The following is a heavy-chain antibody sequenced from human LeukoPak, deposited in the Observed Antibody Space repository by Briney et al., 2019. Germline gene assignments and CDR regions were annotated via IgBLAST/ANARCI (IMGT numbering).Heavy chain of an antibody. D-gene: IGHD3-10*01. Sequence: ASVTVSCKASGYTFTSYYLHWVRQAPGQGLEWMGWINPNSGGTNYAQKFPGRLTMTRYTSISTAYMELSSLRSDHTAVYYCAMASSGFGGYFDYWGQGTLVTVSS. CDR3: AMASSGFGGYFDY. CDR1: GYTFTSYY. J-gene: IGHJ4*02. V-gene: IGHV1-2*02. CDR2: INPNSGGT.